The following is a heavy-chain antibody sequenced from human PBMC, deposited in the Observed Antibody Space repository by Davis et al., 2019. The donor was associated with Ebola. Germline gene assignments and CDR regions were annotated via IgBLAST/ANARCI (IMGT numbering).Heavy chain of an antibody. D-gene: IGHD2-2*01. Sequence: PGGSLRLSCAASGFSFSSYWLTWVRQVPGRGLEWVANIKQDGSVRYYVDSVKGRFTISRDNAKNSLFLQMNSLRAEDTAVYYCAKDEGYCSSTSCYSYYYGMDVWGQGTTVTVSS. CDR2: IKQDGSVR. CDR3: AKDEGYCSSTSCYSYYYGMDV. V-gene: IGHV3-7*01. CDR1: GFSFSSYW. J-gene: IGHJ6*02.